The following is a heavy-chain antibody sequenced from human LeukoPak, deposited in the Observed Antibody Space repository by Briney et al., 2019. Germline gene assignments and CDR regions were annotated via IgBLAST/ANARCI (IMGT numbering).Heavy chain of an antibody. Sequence: PGGSLRLSCAASGFTFSSYAMSWVRQAPGKGLEWVSAISGSGGSTYYADSVKGRFTISRDNSKNTLYLQMNSLRAEDTAVYYCAKDHRLYSSSWLPFDYWGQGTLVTVSS. CDR2: ISGSGGST. D-gene: IGHD6-13*01. CDR3: AKDHRLYSSSWLPFDY. V-gene: IGHV3-23*01. CDR1: GFTFSSYA. J-gene: IGHJ4*02.